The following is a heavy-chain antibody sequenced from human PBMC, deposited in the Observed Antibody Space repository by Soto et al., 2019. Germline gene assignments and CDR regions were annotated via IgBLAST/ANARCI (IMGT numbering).Heavy chain of an antibody. J-gene: IGHJ5*02. CDR2: ISDSGST. CDR3: AKYQTPEFDP. Sequence: PSETLSLTCSVSGASIGSGDDYWTWIRQSPGKGLEWIGYISDSGSTFYDPSLRSRLTIALDTSKNHFSLKLNSVTAADTAVYYCAKYQTPEFDPLGQGIPVTVSS. D-gene: IGHD2-2*01. CDR1: GASIGSGDDY. V-gene: IGHV4-30-4*08.